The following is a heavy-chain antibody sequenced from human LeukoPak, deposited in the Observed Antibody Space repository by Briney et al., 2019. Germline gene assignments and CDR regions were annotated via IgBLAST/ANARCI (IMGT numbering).Heavy chain of an antibody. CDR1: GITLSVFW. V-gene: IGHV3-15*01. J-gene: IGHJ4*02. CDR3: TRRSTI. CDR2: IKAKIHGETI. D-gene: IGHD5-24*01. Sequence: PGGSLRLSCAASGITLSVFWFSWVRQAPGKGLEWVARIKAKIHGETIDDAAPVRGRFIISRDDSRNTVYLQMNSLKFEDTAMYYCTRRSTIWGRGTRVTVSS.